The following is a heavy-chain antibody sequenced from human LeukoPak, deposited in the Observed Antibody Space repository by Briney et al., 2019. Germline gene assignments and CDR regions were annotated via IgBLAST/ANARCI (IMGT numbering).Heavy chain of an antibody. CDR1: GFTFSSYW. CDR3: ARESSVGAHKAFDY. J-gene: IGHJ4*02. Sequence: QPGGSLRLSCAASGFTFSSYWMHWVRQAPGKGLVWVSRINSDGSSTTYADSVNGRFTISRDNAKNTLYLQMNSLRAEDTAVYYCARESSVGAHKAFDYWGQRTLVTVSS. CDR2: INSDGSST. D-gene: IGHD1-26*01. V-gene: IGHV3-74*01.